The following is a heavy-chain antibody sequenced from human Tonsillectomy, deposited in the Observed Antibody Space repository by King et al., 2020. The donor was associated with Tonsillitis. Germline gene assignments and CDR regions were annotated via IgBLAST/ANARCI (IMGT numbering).Heavy chain of an antibody. CDR1: GFTFSDNY. CDR3: ARDHSGSVSYWYFDL. D-gene: IGHD4-17*01. CDR2: ISSGGSYT. J-gene: IGHJ2*01. V-gene: IGHV3-11*05. Sequence: VQLVESGGGLVRPGGSLRLSCAASGFTFSDNYMNWIRQAPGKGLEWVAYISSGGSYTNYADSVKGRFTISRDNAKNSLYLQMNSLRAEDTAVYYCARDHSGSVSYWYFDLWGRGTLVTVSS.